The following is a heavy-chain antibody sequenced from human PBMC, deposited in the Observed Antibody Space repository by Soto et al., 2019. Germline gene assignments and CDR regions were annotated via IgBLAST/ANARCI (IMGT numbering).Heavy chain of an antibody. CDR2: IYYSGST. CDR1: GGSISSSSYY. J-gene: IGHJ4*02. Sequence: PSETLSLTCTVSGGSISSSSYYWGWIRQPPGKGLEWIGSIYYSGSTYYNPSLKSRVTMSLDTSKNQFSLKLSSVTAVDTAVYYCARTGGPIWSGSYIDSWGQGTLVT. CDR3: ARTGGPIWSGSYIDS. V-gene: IGHV4-39*07. D-gene: IGHD3-3*01.